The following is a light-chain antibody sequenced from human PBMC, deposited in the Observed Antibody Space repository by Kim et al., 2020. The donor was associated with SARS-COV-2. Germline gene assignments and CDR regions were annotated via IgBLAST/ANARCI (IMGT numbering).Light chain of an antibody. CDR1: QSLTGH. J-gene: IGKJ4*01. CDR2: YTS. V-gene: IGKV1-39*01. Sequence: DVQMAQSPSSLSASVGDRVTITCRASQSLTGHLNWYQQKPGKAPRLLISYTSRPQTGVPSRFSGSGSGSVFSLTISSLQPEDIAIYYCQQSSSLPLTFGGGTKVDIK. CDR3: QQSSSLPLT.